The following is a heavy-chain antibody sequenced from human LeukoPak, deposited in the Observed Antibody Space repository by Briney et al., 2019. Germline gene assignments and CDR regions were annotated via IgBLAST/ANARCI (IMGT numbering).Heavy chain of an antibody. V-gene: IGHV4-39*01. CDR3: ARHSIVALAAALSLDP. CDR1: GGSISSSSYY. CDR2: IYYSGST. J-gene: IGHJ5*02. D-gene: IGHD2-15*01. Sequence: SETLSLTCTVSGGSISSSSYYWGWIRQPPGKGLEWIGSIYYSGSTYYNPSLKSRVTISVDTSKNQFSLKLSSVTAADTAVYYCARHSIVALAAALSLDPWGQGTLVTVSS.